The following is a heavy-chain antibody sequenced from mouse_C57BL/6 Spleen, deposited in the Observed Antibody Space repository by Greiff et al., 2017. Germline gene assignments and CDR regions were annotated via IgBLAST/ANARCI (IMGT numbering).Heavy chain of an antibody. Sequence: QVQLQQSGAELVRPGTSVKVSCKASGYAFTNYLIEWVKQRPGQGLEWIGVINPGSGGTNYNEKFKGKGTLTADKSSSTAYMQRSRLTSEDSAVYFCARYYGSSWDYWGQGTTLTVSS. CDR1: GYAFTNYL. CDR2: INPGSGGT. CDR3: ARYYGSSWDY. V-gene: IGHV1-54*01. J-gene: IGHJ2*01. D-gene: IGHD1-1*01.